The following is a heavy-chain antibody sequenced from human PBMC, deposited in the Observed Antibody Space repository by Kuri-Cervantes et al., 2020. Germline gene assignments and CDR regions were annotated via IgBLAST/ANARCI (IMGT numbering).Heavy chain of an antibody. CDR2: INQDGSEI. V-gene: IGHV3-7*01. J-gene: IGHJ6*03. CDR1: GFTFSTYW. CDR3: ARKGLDYSYYYMDV. Sequence: GESLKISCAASGFTFSTYWMRWVRQAPGKGLEWVANINQDGSEIHYVDSVKGRFTISRDNARNSLYLHMNSLRAEDTAVYYCARKGLDYSYYYMDVWGKGTTVTVSS.